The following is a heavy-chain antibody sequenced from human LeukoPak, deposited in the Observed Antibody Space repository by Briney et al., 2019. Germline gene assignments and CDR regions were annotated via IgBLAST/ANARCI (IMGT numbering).Heavy chain of an antibody. J-gene: IGHJ4*02. CDR2: IYYSGST. CDR1: GGSISSSSYY. V-gene: IGHV4-39*01. CDR3: ARPGWLDDYYFDY. D-gene: IGHD6-19*01. Sequence: SETLSLTCTVSGGSISSSSYYWGWIRQPPGKGLEWIGSIYYSGSTYYNPSLKSRVTISVDTSKNQFSLKLSSVTAADTAVYYCARPGWLDDYYFDYGGQGTLVTVSS.